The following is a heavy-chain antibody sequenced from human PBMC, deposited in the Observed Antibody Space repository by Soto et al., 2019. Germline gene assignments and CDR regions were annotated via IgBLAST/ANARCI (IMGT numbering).Heavy chain of an antibody. V-gene: IGHV3-23*01. J-gene: IGHJ4*02. CDR1: GFTFGTYG. D-gene: IGHD6-19*01. Sequence: RGVLKISCVASGFTFGTYGMSWVRQDPGKGLEWVSGIRDSGESTFYADSVKGRFTISRDNSKNMLYLQMNSLRAEDTALYYCAKESAGIGVPSYDGWARGTLVTVSS. CDR3: AKESAGIGVPSYDG. CDR2: IRDSGEST.